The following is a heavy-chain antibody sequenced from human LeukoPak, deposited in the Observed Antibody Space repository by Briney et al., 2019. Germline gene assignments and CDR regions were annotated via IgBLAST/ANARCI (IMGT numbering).Heavy chain of an antibody. V-gene: IGHV3-15*01. CDR2: IKSKTDGGTT. J-gene: IGHJ6*03. CDR1: GFTFNNAW. CDR3: TTYYSSSWYTLFGYYYYMDV. D-gene: IGHD6-13*01. Sequence: GGSLRLSCAASGFTFNNAWMSWVRQAPGKGLEWVGRIKSKTDGGTTDYAAPVKGRFTISRDDSKNTLYLQMNSLKTEDTAVYYCTTYYSSSWYTLFGYYYYMDVWGKGTTVTVSS.